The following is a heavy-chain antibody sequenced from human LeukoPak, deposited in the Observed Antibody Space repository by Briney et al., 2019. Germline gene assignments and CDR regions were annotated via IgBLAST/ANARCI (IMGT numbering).Heavy chain of an antibody. V-gene: IGHV4-34*01. CDR1: GGPFSGYY. CDR3: ARQKGLWFGESYYFDY. J-gene: IGHJ4*02. D-gene: IGHD3-10*01. CDR2: INHSGST. Sequence: SETLSLTCAVYGGPFSGYYWSWIRQPPGKGLEWIGEINHSGSTNYNPSLKSRVTISVDTSKNQFSLKLSSVTAADTAVYYCARQKGLWFGESYYFDYWGQGTLVTVSS.